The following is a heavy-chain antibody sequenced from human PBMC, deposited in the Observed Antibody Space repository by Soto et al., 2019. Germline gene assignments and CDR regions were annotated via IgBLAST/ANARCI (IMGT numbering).Heavy chain of an antibody. D-gene: IGHD5-18*01. V-gene: IGHV1-24*01. CDR1: GYTLTDLS. Sequence: QVHLVQSGAEVRKPGASVKVSCKVSGYTLTDLSMHWVRQAPGKGLEWMGGFDPEDAETIYTQKFQGRVTMTEDTSTDTAYMVVSSLRSEDTAVYFCATGQLRWQHSFDLWGQGTLVTVSS. J-gene: IGHJ4*02. CDR2: FDPEDAET. CDR3: ATGQLRWQHSFDL.